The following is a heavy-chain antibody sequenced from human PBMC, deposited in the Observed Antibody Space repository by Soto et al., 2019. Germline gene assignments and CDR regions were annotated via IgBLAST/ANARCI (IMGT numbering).Heavy chain of an antibody. J-gene: IGHJ5*02. D-gene: IGHD6-13*01. V-gene: IGHV1-3*01. Sequence: EASVKVSCKASGYTFTSYAMHWVRQAPGQRLEWMGWINAGNGNTEYSQKFQGRVTITRDTSASTAYMELNSLRAEDTAVYYCARGYSSIWYDWFDPWGQGTLVTVSS. CDR2: INAGNGNT. CDR3: ARGYSSIWYDWFDP. CDR1: GYTFTSYA.